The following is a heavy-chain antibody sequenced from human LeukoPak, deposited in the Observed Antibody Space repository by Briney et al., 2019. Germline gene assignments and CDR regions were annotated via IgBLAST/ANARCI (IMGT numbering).Heavy chain of an antibody. Sequence: GGSLRLSCAASGLTVSSNYMNWVRQAPGKGLEWVSVMYSGGSTYYADSVKGRFTISRDNSKNTLYLQMNSLRAEDTAVYYCAGAQGISARWWGQGTLVTVSS. CDR2: MYSGGST. V-gene: IGHV3-53*01. J-gene: IGHJ4*02. D-gene: IGHD6-6*01. CDR1: GLTVSSNY. CDR3: AGAQGISARW.